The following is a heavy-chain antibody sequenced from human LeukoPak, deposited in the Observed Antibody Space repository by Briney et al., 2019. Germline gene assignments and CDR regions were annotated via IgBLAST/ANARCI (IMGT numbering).Heavy chain of an antibody. CDR1: GGSFSGYY. CDR2: INHSGST. D-gene: IGHD5-12*01. J-gene: IGHJ4*02. CDR3: ARGARGYPDDNFDY. Sequence: SETLSLTCAVYGGSFSGYYWSWIRQPPGKGLEWIGEINHSGSTNYNPSLKSRVTISVDTSKNQFSLKLSSVTAADTAVYYCARGARGYPDDNFDYWGQGTLVTVSS. V-gene: IGHV4-34*01.